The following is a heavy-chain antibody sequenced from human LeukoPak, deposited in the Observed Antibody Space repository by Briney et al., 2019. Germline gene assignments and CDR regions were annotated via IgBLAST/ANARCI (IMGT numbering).Heavy chain of an antibody. Sequence: LETLSLTCTVSGGSISSYYWSWIRQPPGKGLEWIGYIYTSGSTNYNPSLKSRVTISVDTSKNQFSLKLSSVTAADTAVYYCVRHPEPTYNWFDPWGQGTLVTVSS. CDR2: IYTSGST. CDR1: GGSISSYY. V-gene: IGHV4-4*09. J-gene: IGHJ5*02. D-gene: IGHD1-14*01. CDR3: VRHPEPTYNWFDP.